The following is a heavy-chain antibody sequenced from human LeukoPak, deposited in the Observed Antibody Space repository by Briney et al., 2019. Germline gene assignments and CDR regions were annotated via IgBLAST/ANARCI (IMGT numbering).Heavy chain of an antibody. J-gene: IGHJ6*03. CDR3: ARGTIFGSFYMDV. V-gene: IGHV1-69*02. D-gene: IGHD3-3*01. Sequence: ASVKVSCKASGGSFSSYSICWVRQAPGQGLEWMWRIIPMLGIANYAQKFHGRVTITTDKSTSTAYMELSSLRSEDTAVYYCARGTIFGSFYMDVWGKGTTVTVSS. CDR2: IIPMLGIA. CDR1: GGSFSSYS.